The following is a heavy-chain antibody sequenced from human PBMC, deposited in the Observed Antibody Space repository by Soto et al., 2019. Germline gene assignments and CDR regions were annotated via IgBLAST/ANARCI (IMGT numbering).Heavy chain of an antibody. J-gene: IGHJ6*04. V-gene: IGHV1-24*01. CDR1: GYTLTELC. Sequence: ASVKVSCEVSGYTLTELCVHWVRQAPGKGLEWMGGFDPEDGETIYAQKFQGRVTMTEDTSTDTAYMELSSLRSEDTAVYYCATETIFGVVPGYYGMDVWGKGTTVTVAS. CDR2: FDPEDGET. D-gene: IGHD3-3*01. CDR3: ATETIFGVVPGYYGMDV.